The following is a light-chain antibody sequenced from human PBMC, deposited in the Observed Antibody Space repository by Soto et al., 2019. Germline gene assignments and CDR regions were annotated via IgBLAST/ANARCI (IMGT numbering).Light chain of an antibody. CDR3: HQYNSWPRGT. J-gene: IGKJ3*01. V-gene: IGKV3-15*01. CDR1: QNVGLN. Sequence: EMVLTQSPATLSLSPGESATLSCRASQNVGLNLAWYQQKPGQPPRLLLYGASTRATGIPVRFRGSGSGTEFTLTISSLQSEDSAVYYCHQYNSWPRGTFGPGTKVEIK. CDR2: GAS.